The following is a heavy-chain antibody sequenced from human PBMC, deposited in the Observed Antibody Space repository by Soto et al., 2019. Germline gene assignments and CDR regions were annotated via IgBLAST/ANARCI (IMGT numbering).Heavy chain of an antibody. V-gene: IGHV4-39*01. CDR2: IYYSGST. D-gene: IGHD3-10*01. Sequence: PSETLSLTCTVSGGSISSSSYYWGWIRQPPGKGLEWIGSIYYSGSTYYNPSLKSRVTISVDTSKNQFSLKLSSVTAADTAVYYCARRLLWFGERRGYFDYWGQGTLVTVSS. CDR3: ARRLLWFGERRGYFDY. J-gene: IGHJ4*02. CDR1: GGSISSSSYY.